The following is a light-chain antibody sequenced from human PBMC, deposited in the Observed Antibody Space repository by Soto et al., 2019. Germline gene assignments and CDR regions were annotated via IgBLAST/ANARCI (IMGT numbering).Light chain of an antibody. CDR3: QQDYKSAMT. CDR2: ASS. J-gene: IGKJ5*01. Sequence: DIQMTQSPSSLSASVGDTVTITCRARQNIGKHLNWYQQKPGEAPKFLIYASSSLQSGVPSRFSGSGSGTDFTLTINSRLPEDFATYYCQQDYKSAMTFGQGKRVAMK. CDR1: QNIGKH. V-gene: IGKV1-39*01.